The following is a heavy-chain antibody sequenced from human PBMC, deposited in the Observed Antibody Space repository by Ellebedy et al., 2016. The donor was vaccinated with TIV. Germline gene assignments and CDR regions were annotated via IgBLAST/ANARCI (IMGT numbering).Heavy chain of an antibody. D-gene: IGHD3-10*01. J-gene: IGHJ5*02. V-gene: IGHV3-21*01. Sequence: GGSLRLXCAASGFTFSSYAMSWVRQAPGKGLEWVSSISSSSSYIYYADSVKGRFTISRDNAKDSLYLQMNSLRAEDTAVYYCARDQDYYGSGHFDPWGQGTLVTVSS. CDR1: GFTFSSYA. CDR2: ISSSSSYI. CDR3: ARDQDYYGSGHFDP.